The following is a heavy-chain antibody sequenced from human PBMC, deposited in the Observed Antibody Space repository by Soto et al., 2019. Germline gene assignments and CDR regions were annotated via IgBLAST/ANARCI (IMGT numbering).Heavy chain of an antibody. CDR1: GFTVSSNY. J-gene: IGHJ4*02. CDR2: IYSGGST. D-gene: IGHD5-18*01. Sequence: GGSLRLSCAASGFTVSSNYMSWVRQAPGKGLEWVSVIYSGGSTYYADSVKGRFTISRDNSKNTLYLQMNSLRAEDMAVYYCASSLDGYSYGYDSYFDYWGQGTLVTVSS. CDR3: ASSLDGYSYGYDSYFDY. V-gene: IGHV3-53*01.